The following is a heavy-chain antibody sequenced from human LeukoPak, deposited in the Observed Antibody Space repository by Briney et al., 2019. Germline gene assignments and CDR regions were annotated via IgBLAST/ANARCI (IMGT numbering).Heavy chain of an antibody. Sequence: SETLSLTCTVSGGFISSYYWSWIRQPPGKGLEWIGYIYYSGGTNYNPSLKSRVTISVDTPKNQFSLKLSSVTAADTAVYYCASSNYDFWSGYSTPFDYWGQGTLVTVSS. V-gene: IGHV4-59*01. CDR1: GGFISSYY. D-gene: IGHD3-3*01. J-gene: IGHJ4*02. CDR2: IYYSGGT. CDR3: ASSNYDFWSGYSTPFDY.